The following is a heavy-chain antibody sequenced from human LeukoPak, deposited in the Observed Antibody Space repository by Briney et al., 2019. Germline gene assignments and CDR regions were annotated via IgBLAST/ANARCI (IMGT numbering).Heavy chain of an antibody. Sequence: PGRSLRLSCAASGFTFSSYGMHWVRQAPGKGLEWVAVIWYDGSNKYYADSVKGRFTISRDNSKNTLYLQMNSLRADDMAVYYCARAPSLFFYNSSGYYNGYFDLWGRGTLVAVSS. J-gene: IGHJ2*01. V-gene: IGHV3-33*01. CDR3: ARAPSLFFYNSSGYYNGYFDL. CDR1: GFTFSSYG. CDR2: IWYDGSNK. D-gene: IGHD3-22*01.